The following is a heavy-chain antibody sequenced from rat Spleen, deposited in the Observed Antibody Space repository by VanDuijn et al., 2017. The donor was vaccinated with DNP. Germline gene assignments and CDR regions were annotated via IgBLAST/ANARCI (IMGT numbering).Heavy chain of an antibody. CDR1: GFSFSYYY. Sequence: EVQLVESGGGLVQPGRSLKLSCAASGFSFSYYYMAWVRQAPTKGLEWVAYIGSDGYAPYYGDSVKGRFAISRDNAKDTLYLQMNSLRSEDTATYYCARREYDGYYPFAYWGQGTLVTVSS. CDR2: IGSDGYAP. V-gene: IGHV5-22*01. CDR3: ARREYDGYYPFAY. D-gene: IGHD1-12*03. J-gene: IGHJ3*01.